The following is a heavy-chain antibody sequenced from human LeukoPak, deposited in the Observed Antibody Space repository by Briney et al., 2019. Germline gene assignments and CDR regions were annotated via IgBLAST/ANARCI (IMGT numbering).Heavy chain of an antibody. D-gene: IGHD6-13*01. Sequence: GGSLRLSCAASGFTFSSYWMSWVRQAPGKGLEWVANIKQDGSEKYYVDSVKGRFTISRDNAKNSLYLQMNSLRAEDTAVYYCARDYPSSSWPFDYWGQGTLVTVSS. CDR2: IKQDGSEK. CDR3: ARDYPSSSWPFDY. J-gene: IGHJ4*02. V-gene: IGHV3-7*01. CDR1: GFTFSSYW.